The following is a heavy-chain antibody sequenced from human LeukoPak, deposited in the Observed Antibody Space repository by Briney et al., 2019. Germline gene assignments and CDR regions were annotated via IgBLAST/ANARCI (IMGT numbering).Heavy chain of an antibody. V-gene: IGHV3-23*01. CDR2: ISGSGGST. CDR1: GFTFSSYA. CDR3: AKVAGIAAAGPLYYFDY. J-gene: IGHJ4*02. D-gene: IGHD6-13*01. Sequence: PGGSLRLSCAASGFTFSSYAMNWVRQAPGKGLEWVSTISGSGGSTYYADSVQGRFTISRDNSQNMLYLQMNSLRAEDTAVYYCAKVAGIAAAGPLYYFDYWGQGALVTVSS.